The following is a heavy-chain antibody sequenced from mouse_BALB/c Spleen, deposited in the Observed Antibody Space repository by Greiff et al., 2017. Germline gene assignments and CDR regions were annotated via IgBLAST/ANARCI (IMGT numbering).Heavy chain of an antibody. CDR3: TRYYRLFDY. D-gene: IGHD2-14*01. CDR1: GYTFTDYE. J-gene: IGHJ2*01. Sequence: VQRVESGAELVRPGASVTLSCKASGYTFTDYEMHWVKQTPVHGLEWIGAIDPETGGTAYNQKFKGKATLTADKSSSTAYMELRSLTSEDSAVYYCTRYYRLFDYWGQGTTLTVSS. V-gene: IGHV1-15*01. CDR2: IDPETGGT.